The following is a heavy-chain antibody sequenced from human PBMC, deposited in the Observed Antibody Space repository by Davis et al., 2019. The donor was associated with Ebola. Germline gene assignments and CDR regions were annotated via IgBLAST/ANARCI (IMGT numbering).Heavy chain of an antibody. D-gene: IGHD6-6*01. CDR2: IIPIFGTA. CDR1: GGTFSSYA. V-gene: IGHV1-69*13. Sequence: SVKVSCKASGGTFSSYAISWVRQAPGQGLEWMGGIIPIFGTANYAQKFQGRVTITADESTSTAYMELSSLRSEDTAVYYCAKDAGYSSSSSWFDPWGQGTLVTVSS. CDR3: AKDAGYSSSSSWFDP. J-gene: IGHJ5*02.